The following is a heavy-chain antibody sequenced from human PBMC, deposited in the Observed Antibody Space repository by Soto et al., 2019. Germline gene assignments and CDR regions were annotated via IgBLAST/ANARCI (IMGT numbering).Heavy chain of an antibody. CDR1: GGTFGSYA. CDR3: AKDTRRYCTAGTCVPGFDP. Sequence: QVQLVQSGAEVKKPGSSVKVSCKASGGTFGSYAISWVRQAPGQGLEWMGGIIPIFGTANYAQKFQGRVTFTAEESTRIAYMELSSLRSEDTAVYYWAKDTRRYCTAGTCVPGFDPWGQGTLVTVSS. CDR2: IIPIFGTA. J-gene: IGHJ5*02. D-gene: IGHD2-8*02. V-gene: IGHV1-69*01.